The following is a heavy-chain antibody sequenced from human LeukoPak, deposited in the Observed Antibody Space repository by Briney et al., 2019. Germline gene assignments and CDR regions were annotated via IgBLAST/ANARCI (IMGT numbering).Heavy chain of an antibody. J-gene: IGHJ2*01. D-gene: IGHD3-10*01. Sequence: SETLSLTCAVYGESFSGYFWSWIRQPPGKGLEWIGEINHSGYTNYNPSLKSRVTISVDTSKKQFSLKLNFVTAADTAVYYCARIWPDLWGRGTLVTVSS. CDR2: INHSGYT. CDR1: GESFSGYF. V-gene: IGHV4-34*01. CDR3: ARIWPDL.